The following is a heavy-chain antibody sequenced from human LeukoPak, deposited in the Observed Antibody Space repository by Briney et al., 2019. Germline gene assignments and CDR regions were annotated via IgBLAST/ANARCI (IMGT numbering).Heavy chain of an antibody. CDR3: ARGGGSSSFAFDY. D-gene: IGHD6-6*01. CDR1: GGSFSGYY. J-gene: IGHJ4*02. Sequence: PSETLSLTCAVYGGSFSGYYWSWIRQPPGKGLEWIGEINHSGSTNYNPSLKSRVTISVDTSKNQFSLKLSSVTAADTAVYYCARGGGSSSFAFDYWGQGTLVTVSS. V-gene: IGHV4-34*01. CDR2: INHSGST.